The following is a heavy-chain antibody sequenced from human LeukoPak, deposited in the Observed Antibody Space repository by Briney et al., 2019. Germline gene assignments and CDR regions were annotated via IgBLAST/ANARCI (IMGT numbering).Heavy chain of an antibody. CDR3: AREVHEDYDFWSGYSYLDY. CDR2: IIPIFGTA. D-gene: IGHD3-3*01. V-gene: IGHV1-69*05. CDR1: GCTFSSYA. J-gene: IGHJ4*02. Sequence: SVKVSCKASGCTFSSYAISWVRQAPGQGLEWMGRIIPIFGTANYAQKFQGRVTITTDESTSTAYMELSSLRYEDTAVYYCAREVHEDYDFWSGYSYLDYRRQGTMVTVSS.